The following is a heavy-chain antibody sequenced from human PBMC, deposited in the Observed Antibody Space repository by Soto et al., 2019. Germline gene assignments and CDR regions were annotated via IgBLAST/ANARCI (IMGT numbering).Heavy chain of an antibody. CDR3: ARVQDTAHYYGMDV. CDR1: GFTFSSYG. V-gene: IGHV3-33*01. Sequence: GESLKISCAASGFTFSSYGMHWVRQAPGKGLEWVAVIWYDGSNKYYADSVKGRFTISRDNSKNTLYLQMNSLRAEDTAVYYCARVQDTAHYYGMDVWGQGTTVTVSS. D-gene: IGHD5-18*01. CDR2: IWYDGSNK. J-gene: IGHJ6*02.